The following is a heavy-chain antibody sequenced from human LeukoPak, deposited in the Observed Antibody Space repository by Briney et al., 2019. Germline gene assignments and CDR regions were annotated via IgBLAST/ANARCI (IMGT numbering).Heavy chain of an antibody. CDR2: IKHSEST. J-gene: IGHJ3*02. D-gene: IGHD1-1*01. Sequence: SETLSLTCAVYGVSFSGYYWSWIRQPPGKGLEWIGEIKHSESTNYNASLKTRDTISVDTSRHQFSLNLSSVTAADTAVYYCASSSRGTVIRPTHPVPFDIWGQGTMVSVSS. CDR3: ASSSRGTVIRPTHPVPFDI. CDR1: GVSFSGYY. V-gene: IGHV4-34*01.